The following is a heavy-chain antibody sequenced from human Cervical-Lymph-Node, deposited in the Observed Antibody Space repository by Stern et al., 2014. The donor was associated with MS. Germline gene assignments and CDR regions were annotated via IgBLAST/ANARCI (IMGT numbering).Heavy chain of an antibody. D-gene: IGHD2-8*01. CDR1: GDSFSSQT. V-gene: IGHV1-69*09. J-gene: IGHJ6*01. Sequence: QVQLVESGAEVRKPGSSVKVSCKASGDSFSSQTIIWVRQAPGQGLEWMGRIIPLVGIPNYAQKFQGRVTLSADRSTSTVYLELRSLRSDDTAMYFCARSKRSGAVEWLYGMDVWGQGTAVAVSS. CDR3: ARSKRSGAVEWLYGMDV. CDR2: IIPLVGIP.